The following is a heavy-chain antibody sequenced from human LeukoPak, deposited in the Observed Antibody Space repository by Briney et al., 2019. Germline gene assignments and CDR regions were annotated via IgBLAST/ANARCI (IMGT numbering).Heavy chain of an antibody. CDR2: IYHSGST. D-gene: IGHD2-15*01. V-gene: IGHV4-38-2*01. Sequence: SETLSLTCAVSGYSISSGYYWGWIRQPPEKGLEWIGSIYHSGSTHYNPSLKSRVTISVDTSKNQFSRKLSSVTAADTAVYYCARVLGYSRVDVWGKGTTVTVSS. J-gene: IGHJ6*04. CDR3: ARVLGYSRVDV. CDR1: GYSISSGYY.